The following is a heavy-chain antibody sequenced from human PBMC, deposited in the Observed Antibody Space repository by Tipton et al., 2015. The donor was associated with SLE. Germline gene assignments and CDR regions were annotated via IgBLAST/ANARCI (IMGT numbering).Heavy chain of an antibody. CDR3: ARGLVGAMDY. J-gene: IGHJ4*02. V-gene: IGHV3-21*01. Sequence: SLRLSCAASGFTFSIYAMSWVRQAPGKGLEWVSSITSGNTYINYADSVQGRFIISRDNAENSLYLQMNSLRAEDTAVYYCARGLVGAMDYWGQGTLVTVSS. CDR1: GFTFSIYA. CDR2: ITSGNTYI. D-gene: IGHD1-26*01.